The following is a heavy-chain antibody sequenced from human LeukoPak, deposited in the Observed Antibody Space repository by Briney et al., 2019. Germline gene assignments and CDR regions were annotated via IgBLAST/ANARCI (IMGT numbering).Heavy chain of an antibody. CDR1: GGSFSGYY. V-gene: IGHV4-34*01. CDR2: INHSGST. J-gene: IGHJ5*01. Sequence: SETLSLTCAVSGGSFSGYYWTWIRQPPGKGLEWIGEINHSGSTNYNPSLKSRVTISVDTSKNQFSLKLSSVTAADTAVYYCARGGYCSGGSCYSWFDSWGQGTLVTVSS. D-gene: IGHD2-15*01. CDR3: ARGGYCSGGSCYSWFDS.